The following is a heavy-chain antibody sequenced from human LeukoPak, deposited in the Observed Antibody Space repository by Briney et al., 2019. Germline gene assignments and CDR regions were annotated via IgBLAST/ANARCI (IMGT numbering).Heavy chain of an antibody. J-gene: IGHJ4*02. D-gene: IGHD3-22*01. CDR3: SVDLRYDRSDNGSRFED. Sequence: ASVKDSRMYPLYTPSESIMQSGRQAPGKGLEWMGGFDPEDNETIYAQKFQGRVTMTEDTSTDPAYLELSSLSCEDTAVYVCSVDLRYDRSDNGSRFEDWGQGTLVTVSS. V-gene: IGHV1-24*01. CDR2: FDPEDNET. CDR1: LYTPSESI.